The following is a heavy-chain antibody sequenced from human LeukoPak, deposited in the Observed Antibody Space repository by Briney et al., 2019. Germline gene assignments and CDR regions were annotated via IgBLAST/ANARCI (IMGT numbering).Heavy chain of an antibody. CDR3: ARDGAVTGSYNWFDP. J-gene: IGHJ5*02. CDR1: GYTLTGYY. V-gene: IGHV1-2*02. Sequence: GASVKVSCKASGYTLTGYYMHWVRQAPGQGLEWMGWINGNTGDTRYAEKFQGRVTMTRDTSNSTAYMELRSLTSDDSAVYYCARDGAVTGSYNWFDPWGQGTLVTVSS. D-gene: IGHD6-19*01. CDR2: INGNTGDT.